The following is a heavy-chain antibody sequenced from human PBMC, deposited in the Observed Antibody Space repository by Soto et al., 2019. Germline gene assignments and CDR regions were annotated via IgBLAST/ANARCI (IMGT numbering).Heavy chain of an antibody. CDR1: GGSISYNSYY. V-gene: IGHV4-39*02. CDR3: ARLVVVAPVANA. J-gene: IGHJ5*02. Sequence: PSEPLSTTCPVSGGSISYNSYYWGWIRQPPGKGLEWVGGIFYTGTTYYSPSLKDRVTISVDTSKNSFSLNLTSVTATDTAVYFCARLVVVAPVANAWGQGTLVTVSS. CDR2: IFYTGTT. D-gene: IGHD2-21*01.